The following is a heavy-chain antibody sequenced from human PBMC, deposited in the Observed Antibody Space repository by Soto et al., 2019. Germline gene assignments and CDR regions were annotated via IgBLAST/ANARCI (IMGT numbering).Heavy chain of an antibody. D-gene: IGHD3-9*01. J-gene: IGHJ4*02. CDR1: GGTFNSYA. CDR2: IVPIFGTT. Sequence: QVQLVQSGAEVKKPGSSVKVSCKASGGTFNSYAISWMRQAPGQGLEWMGGIVPIFGTTDYAQRFQGTVTITADKSTSTAYLDLSRLRSEDTAVYYCARTDNYDILTGYSNWGQGTLVTVSS. V-gene: IGHV1-69*06. CDR3: ARTDNYDILTGYSN.